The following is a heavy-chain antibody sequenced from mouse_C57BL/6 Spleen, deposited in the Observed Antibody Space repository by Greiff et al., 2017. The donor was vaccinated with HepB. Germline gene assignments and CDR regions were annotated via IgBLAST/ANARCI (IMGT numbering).Heavy chain of an antibody. CDR2: INPNNGGT. CDR1: GYTFTDYY. Sequence: VQLQQSGPELVKPGASVKISCKASGYTFTDYYMNWVKQSHGKSLEWIGDINPNNGGTSYNQKFKGKATLTVDKSSSTAYMELRSLTSEDSAVYYCARGVTTDPWYFDVWGTGTTVTVSS. J-gene: IGHJ1*03. D-gene: IGHD2-2*01. CDR3: ARGVTTDPWYFDV. V-gene: IGHV1-26*01.